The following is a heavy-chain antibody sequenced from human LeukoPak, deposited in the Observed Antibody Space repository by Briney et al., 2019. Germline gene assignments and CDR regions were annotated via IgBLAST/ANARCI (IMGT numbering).Heavy chain of an antibody. Sequence: GGSLRLSCAASGFTFSNYWMTWVRQAPGKGLEWVSAISGSGGSTYYADSVKGRFTISRDNSKNTLYLQMNSLRAEDTAVYYCAKVVGATPLFDYWGQGTLVTVSS. J-gene: IGHJ4*02. CDR2: ISGSGGST. V-gene: IGHV3-23*01. CDR3: AKVVGATPLFDY. CDR1: GFTFSNYW. D-gene: IGHD1-26*01.